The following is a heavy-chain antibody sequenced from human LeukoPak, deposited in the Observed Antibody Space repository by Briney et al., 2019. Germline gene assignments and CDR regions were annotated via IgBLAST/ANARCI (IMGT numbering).Heavy chain of an antibody. J-gene: IGHJ4*02. CDR2: ISGSGVDT. V-gene: IGHV3-23*01. Sequence: GGSLRLSCAASGFSFSTYAMSWVRQAPGKGLEWVSGISGSGVDTHYADSVKGRFRISRDNSKNTLYLQLNSLRAEDTAVYYCASGTYRLGDYWGLGTLDTVSS. CDR3: ASGTYRLGDY. CDR1: GFSFSTYA. D-gene: IGHD3-10*01.